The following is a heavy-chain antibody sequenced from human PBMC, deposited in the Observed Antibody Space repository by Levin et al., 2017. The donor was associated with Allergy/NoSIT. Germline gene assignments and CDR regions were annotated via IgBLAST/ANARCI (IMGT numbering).Heavy chain of an antibody. CDR2: IYHSGST. Sequence: SETLSLTCAVSGGSISSSNWWSWVRQPPGKGLEWIGEIYHSGSTNYNPSLKSRVTISVDKSKNQFSLKLSSVTAADTAVYYCARDESDILTGSYYMDVWGKGTMVTVSS. CDR3: ARDESDILTGSYYMDV. J-gene: IGHJ6*03. D-gene: IGHD3-9*01. V-gene: IGHV4-4*02. CDR1: GGSISSSNW.